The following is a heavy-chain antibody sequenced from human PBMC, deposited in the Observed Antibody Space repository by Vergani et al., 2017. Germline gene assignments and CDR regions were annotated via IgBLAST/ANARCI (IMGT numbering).Heavy chain of an antibody. V-gene: IGHV3-74*01. Sequence: EVQLVESGGGLVQPGGSLRLSCAASGFTFSSYWMHWVRQAPGKGLVWVSRINSDGSSTIYADSVKGRCTIFRDNAKNTLYLLMNSLRAEDTAVYYCASDRLGHNSGCSYAFDMWGQGTLVSVSS. CDR2: INSDGSST. J-gene: IGHJ3*02. CDR3: ASDRLGHNSGCSYAFDM. D-gene: IGHD3-22*01. CDR1: GFTFSSYW.